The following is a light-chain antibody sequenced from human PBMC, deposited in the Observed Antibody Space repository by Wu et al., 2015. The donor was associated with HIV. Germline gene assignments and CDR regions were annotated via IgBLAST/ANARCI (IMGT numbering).Light chain of an antibody. V-gene: IGKV1-9*01. CDR2: AAS. CDR3: QQYSTYSPT. J-gene: IGKJ4*01. CDR1: QGISSY. Sequence: IQLTQSPSSLSASVGDRVTITCRASQGISSYLAWYQQKPGKAPKLLIYAASTLQSGVPSRFSGSGSATEFTLTISCLQSDDFAAYYCQQYSTYSPTFGGGTKVEIQ.